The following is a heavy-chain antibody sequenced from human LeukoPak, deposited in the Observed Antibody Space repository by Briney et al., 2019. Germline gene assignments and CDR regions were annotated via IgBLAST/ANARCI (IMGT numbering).Heavy chain of an antibody. D-gene: IGHD3-22*01. Sequence: GGSLRLSCAASGITFSSYAMSWVRQAPGKGLEWVSGITGSGDSTYYADSVKGRFAISRDNSRNTLYLQMNSLGAEDSAVYYCAKGRGFYDSSGYNYAYYYGMDVWGQGTTVTVSS. J-gene: IGHJ6*02. CDR1: GITFSSYA. CDR3: AKGRGFYDSSGYNYAYYYGMDV. V-gene: IGHV3-23*01. CDR2: ITGSGDST.